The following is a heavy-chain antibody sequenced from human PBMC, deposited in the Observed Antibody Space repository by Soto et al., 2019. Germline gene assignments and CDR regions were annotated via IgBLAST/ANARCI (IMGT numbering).Heavy chain of an antibody. CDR1: GFTFSNYA. CDR2: LSCSGGTT. D-gene: IGHD6-25*01. CDR3: AKVYVESGSSTGYPRPLHF. Sequence: EVQLLESGGGLVQPGRSLRLSCAASGFTFSNYAMSWVRQAPGQGLDWVSALSCSGGTTYYADSVKGRFTISRDNSKNTLFLQMSSLRAEDAAVYYCAKVYVESGSSTGYPRPLHFWGQGTLVTVSS. J-gene: IGHJ4*02. V-gene: IGHV3-23*01.